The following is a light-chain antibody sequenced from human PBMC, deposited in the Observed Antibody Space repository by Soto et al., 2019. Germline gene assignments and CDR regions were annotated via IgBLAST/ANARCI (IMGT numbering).Light chain of an antibody. V-gene: IGLV1-40*01. CDR3: QSYDSSLSTYV. CDR1: SSNIGAGFD. Sequence: QSVLTLPPSVSGAPGQRVTISCTGSSSNIGAGFDVHWYHQLPGTAPKLLIYGNTNRPSGVPDRFSGSKSGTSASLAITGLQAEDEADFYCQSYDSSLSTYVFGTGTKLTVL. CDR2: GNT. J-gene: IGLJ1*01.